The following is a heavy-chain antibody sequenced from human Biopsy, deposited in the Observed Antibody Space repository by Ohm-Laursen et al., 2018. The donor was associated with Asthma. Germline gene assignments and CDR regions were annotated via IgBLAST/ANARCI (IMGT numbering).Heavy chain of an antibody. D-gene: IGHD3-3*01. V-gene: IGHV3-30*04. J-gene: IGHJ4*02. Sequence: SLRLSCTASGFNVNSYTFSWVRQAPGKGLAWVSAVSHDDEYKDYADSVNGRFTVSRDDSKNTLYLQMNSLRPDDTAVYYCARDVMEWYLPAFDFWGQGTLVTVSS. CDR3: ARDVMEWYLPAFDF. CDR2: VSHDDEYK. CDR1: GFNVNSYT.